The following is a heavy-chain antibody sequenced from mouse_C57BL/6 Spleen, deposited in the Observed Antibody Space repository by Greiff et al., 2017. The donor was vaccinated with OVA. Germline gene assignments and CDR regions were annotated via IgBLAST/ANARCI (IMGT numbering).Heavy chain of an antibody. Sequence: VKLQQSGPELVKPGASVKISCKASGYAFSSSWMNWVKQRPGKGLEWIGRIYPGDGDTNYNGKFKGKATLTADKSSSTAYMQLSSLTSEDSAVYFCARPYYYGSSSYYAMDYWGQGTSVTVSS. J-gene: IGHJ4*01. CDR2: IYPGDGDT. CDR1: GYAFSSSW. V-gene: IGHV1-82*01. D-gene: IGHD1-1*01. CDR3: ARPYYYGSSSYYAMDY.